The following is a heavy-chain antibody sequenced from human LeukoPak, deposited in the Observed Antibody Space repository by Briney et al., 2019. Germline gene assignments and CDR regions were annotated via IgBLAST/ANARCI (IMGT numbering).Heavy chain of an antibody. Sequence: NPTQTLSLTCAVSGGSISSGGYSWSWIRQPPGKGLEWIGYIYHSGSTYYNPSLKSRVTISVDRSKNQFSLKLSSVTAADTAVYYCAGSGWSFDAFDFWGQGTMVTVSS. D-gene: IGHD6-19*01. CDR2: IYHSGST. CDR3: AGSGWSFDAFDF. J-gene: IGHJ3*01. CDR1: GGSISSGGYS. V-gene: IGHV4-30-2*01.